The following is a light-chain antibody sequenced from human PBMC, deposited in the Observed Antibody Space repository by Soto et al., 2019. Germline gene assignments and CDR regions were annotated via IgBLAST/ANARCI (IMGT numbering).Light chain of an antibody. CDR2: GAS. J-gene: IGKJ4*01. V-gene: IGKV3-15*01. CDR3: QQYDNWPPLT. Sequence: EIVMTQSPVTLSVSPGERATLSCRASQSVRRNLAWYQQKPGQAPRLLISGASTRATGIPARFSGSGSGTEFTLTISSLQSEDFAVYYCQQYDNWPPLTFGGGTKVENK. CDR1: QSVRRN.